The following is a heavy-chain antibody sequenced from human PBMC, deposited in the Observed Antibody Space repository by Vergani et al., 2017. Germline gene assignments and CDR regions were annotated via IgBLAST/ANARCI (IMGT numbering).Heavy chain of an antibody. V-gene: IGHV3-30*18. CDR2: ISYDGSNK. D-gene: IGHD1-26*01. J-gene: IGHJ3*02. CDR3: AKEGEHDAFDI. Sequence: QVQLVESGGGLVKPGGSLRLSCAASGFTFSSYGMHWVRQAPGKGLEWVAVISYDGSNKYYADSVKGRFTISRDNSKNTLYLQMNSLRAEDTAVYYCAKEGEHDAFDIWGQGTMVTVSS. CDR1: GFTFSSYG.